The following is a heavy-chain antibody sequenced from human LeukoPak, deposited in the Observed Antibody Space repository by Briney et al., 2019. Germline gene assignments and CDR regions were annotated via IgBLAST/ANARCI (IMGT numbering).Heavy chain of an antibody. V-gene: IGHV3-33*08. D-gene: IGHD3-10*01. CDR2: IWDDGGNK. Sequence: GGSLRLSCAASGFTFSSYWMHWVRQAPGKGPEWVAVIWDDGGNKYYAESVKGRFTISRDISKNMLYLQMNSLRVEDTAVYYCARERGGQDWDFDLWGRGTLVTVSS. J-gene: IGHJ2*01. CDR1: GFTFSSYW. CDR3: ARERGGQDWDFDL.